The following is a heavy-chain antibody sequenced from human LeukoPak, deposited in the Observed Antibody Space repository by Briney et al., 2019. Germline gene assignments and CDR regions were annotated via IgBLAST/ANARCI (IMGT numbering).Heavy chain of an antibody. D-gene: IGHD4-17*01. J-gene: IGHJ4*02. CDR2: IYYSGTT. Sequence: SETLSLTCTVSGGSISSSSYYWGWIRQPPGKGLEWIGSIYYSGTTYYNPSLKSRVTISVDKSKNQFSLKLSSVTAADTAVYYCARLLRERLREYYFDYWGQGTLVTVSS. CDR1: GGSISSSSYY. V-gene: IGHV4-39*07. CDR3: ARLLRERLREYYFDY.